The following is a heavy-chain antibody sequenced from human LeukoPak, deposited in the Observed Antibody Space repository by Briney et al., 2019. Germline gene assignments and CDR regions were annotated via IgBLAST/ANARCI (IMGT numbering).Heavy chain of an antibody. J-gene: IGHJ5*02. Sequence: PSETLSLTCTVSGGSISSSTYFWGWIRQPPGKGLEWIGTIYYSGNTYYNPSLKSRVTISVDTSKNQFSLKLSSVTAADTAVYYCARESLTWLQFRTSWFDPWGQGTLVTVSS. V-gene: IGHV4-39*07. D-gene: IGHD5-24*01. CDR2: IYYSGNT. CDR3: ARESLTWLQFRTSWFDP. CDR1: GGSISSSTYF.